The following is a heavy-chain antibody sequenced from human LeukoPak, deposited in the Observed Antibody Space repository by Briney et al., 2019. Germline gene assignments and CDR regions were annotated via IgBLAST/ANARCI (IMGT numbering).Heavy chain of an antibody. CDR2: ISGSGGST. CDR1: GFTFSSYA. V-gene: IGHV3-23*01. CDR3: AKPQSTPYYYDSSGYYDAFDI. D-gene: IGHD3-22*01. J-gene: IGHJ3*02. Sequence: TGGSLRLSCAASGFTFSSYAMSWVRQAPGKGLEWVSAISGSGGSTYYADSVKGRFTISRDNSKNTLYLQMNSLRAEDTAVYYCAKPQSTPYYYDSSGYYDAFDIWGQGTMVTVSS.